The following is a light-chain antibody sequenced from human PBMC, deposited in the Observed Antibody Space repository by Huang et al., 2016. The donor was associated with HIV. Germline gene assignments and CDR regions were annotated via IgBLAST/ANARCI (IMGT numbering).Light chain of an antibody. CDR2: VSS. J-gene: IGKJ4*01. CDR1: RNVISN. V-gene: IGKV3-15*01. Sequence: EILMTQSPATLSVSPGKRVTLSCRANRNVISNLAWYQQKRGQAPRLLSYVSSTRAPCIPARFSGSGSGTDFSLTISSLQSEDFAVYYCHQYNNWLLSFGGGTRVDI. CDR3: HQYNNWLLS.